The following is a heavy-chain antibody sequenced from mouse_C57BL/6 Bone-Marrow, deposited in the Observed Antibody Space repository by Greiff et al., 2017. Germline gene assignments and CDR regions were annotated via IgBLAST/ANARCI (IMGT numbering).Heavy chain of an antibody. J-gene: IGHJ3*01. CDR2: ISDGGSYT. V-gene: IGHV5-4*01. D-gene: IGHD2-4*01. CDR1: GFTFSSYA. CDR3: ARDPDYDRFAY. Sequence: EVKLEESGGGLVKPGGSLKLSCAASGFTFSSYAMSWVRQTPEKRLEWVATISDGGSYTYYPDNVKGRFTISRDNAKNNLYLQMSHLKSEDTAMYYCARDPDYDRFAYWGQGTLVTVSA.